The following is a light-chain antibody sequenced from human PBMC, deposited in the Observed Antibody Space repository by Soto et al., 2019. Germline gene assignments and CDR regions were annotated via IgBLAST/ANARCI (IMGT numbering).Light chain of an antibody. V-gene: IGKV1-5*01. CDR2: DAS. J-gene: IGKJ2*01. CDR1: QSINSW. Sequence: DIQMTQSPSTLSASVGDRVTITCRASQSINSWLAWYQQKPGKAPTLLIYDASNLESGVPSRFSGSGSGTEFTLTISSLQPDDFATYYCQQSNTYPYTFGQGTKVDIK. CDR3: QQSNTYPYT.